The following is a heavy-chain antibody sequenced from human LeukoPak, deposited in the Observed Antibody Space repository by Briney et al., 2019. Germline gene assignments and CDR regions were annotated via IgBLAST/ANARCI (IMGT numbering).Heavy chain of an antibody. V-gene: IGHV3-7*01. D-gene: IGHD6-6*01. J-gene: IGHJ5*02. CDR1: GFTFSTYW. Sequence: PGGSLRLSCAASGFTFSTYWMSWVRQAPGEGLEWVANIKQDGSEKYYVDSLKGRFTISRDNAKNSLYLQMNSLRAEDTAAYYCARDGTIAARPTWGQGTLVTVSS. CDR3: ARDGTIAARPT. CDR2: IKQDGSEK.